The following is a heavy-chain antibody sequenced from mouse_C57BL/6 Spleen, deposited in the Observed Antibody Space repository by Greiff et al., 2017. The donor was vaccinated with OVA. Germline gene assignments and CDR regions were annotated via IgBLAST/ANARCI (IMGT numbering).Heavy chain of an antibody. J-gene: IGHJ4*01. V-gene: IGHV6-6*01. Sequence: EVKVEESGGGLVQPGGSMKLSCAASGFTFSDAWMDWVRQSPEKGLEWVAEIRNKANNNETYYDESGKGRFTIARDDSKISVYLQMHRIRAEYTGISYCTRFYYGNRYAMDYWGQGTSVTVSS. CDR2: IRNKANNNET. D-gene: IGHD2-1*01. CDR1: GFTFSDAW. CDR3: TRFYYGNRYAMDY.